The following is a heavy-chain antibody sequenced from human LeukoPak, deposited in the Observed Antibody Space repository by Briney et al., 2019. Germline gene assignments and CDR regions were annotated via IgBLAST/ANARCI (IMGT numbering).Heavy chain of an antibody. V-gene: IGHV3-30*04. Sequence: GGSLRLSCAVSGLTFETYTFYWVRHSPGRGLEWVALISFDGVDKYYAESVKGRFTISRDNSKRTLFLEMSSVTPDDTAVYHCARGLLRPYFDYWGPGTLVTVS. CDR2: ISFDGVDK. CDR3: ARGLLRPYFDY. D-gene: IGHD3-16*01. J-gene: IGHJ4*02. CDR1: GLTFETYT.